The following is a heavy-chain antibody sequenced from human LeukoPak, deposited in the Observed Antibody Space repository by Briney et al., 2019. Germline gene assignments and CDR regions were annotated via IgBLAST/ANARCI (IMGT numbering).Heavy chain of an antibody. CDR2: IIPIFGTA. V-gene: IGHV1-69*13. CDR1: GGTFSNYT. Sequence: SVKVSCKASGGTFSNYTISWVRQAPGQGLEWMGGIIPIFGTANYAQKFQGRVTITADESTSTAYMELSSLRSEDTAVYYCAKIYCSSNSCYDGRGWFDPWGQGTLVTISS. J-gene: IGHJ5*02. CDR3: AKIYCSSNSCYDGRGWFDP. D-gene: IGHD2-2*01.